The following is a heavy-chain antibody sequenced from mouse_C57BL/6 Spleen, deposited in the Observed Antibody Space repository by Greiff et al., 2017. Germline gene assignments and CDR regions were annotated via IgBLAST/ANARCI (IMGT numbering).Heavy chain of an antibody. Sequence: VQLQQSGPELVKPGASVKISCKASGYTFTDYYMNWVKQSHGKSLEWIGDINPNNGGTSYNQKFKGKATLTVDKSSSTAYMELRSLTSEDSAVYYCARLSYYYFYFDYWGQGTTLTVSS. V-gene: IGHV1-26*01. CDR2: INPNNGGT. CDR3: ARLSYYYFYFDY. J-gene: IGHJ2*01. D-gene: IGHD1-1*02. CDR1: GYTFTDYY.